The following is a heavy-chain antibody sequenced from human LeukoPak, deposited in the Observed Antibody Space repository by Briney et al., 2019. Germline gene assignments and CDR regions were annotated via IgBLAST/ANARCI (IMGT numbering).Heavy chain of an antibody. V-gene: IGHV3-48*03. CDR2: ISSSGSTI. CDR3: ARSNRYSRWWDFDY. D-gene: IGHD6-13*01. CDR1: GFTFSSYE. Sequence: PGGSLRLSCAASGFTFSSYEMNWVRQAPGKGLEWVSYISSSGSTIYYADSVKGRFTISRDNAKNSLYLQMNSLRAEDTAVYYCARSNRYSRWWDFDYWGQGTLVTVSS. J-gene: IGHJ4*02.